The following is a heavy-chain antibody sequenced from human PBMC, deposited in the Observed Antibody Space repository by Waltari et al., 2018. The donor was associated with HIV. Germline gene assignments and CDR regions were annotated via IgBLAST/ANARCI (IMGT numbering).Heavy chain of an antibody. CDR3: AREGYYYGSGTYAPPRYYGMDV. Sequence: QARLVQSGAEVKKPGASVKDSCRTSGYTFTIYGLSWVRQAPGQGLEWMGWISPYNGNRYYAQNLKGRVTLTTDSSRTAYMELRSLRSDDTAVYFCAREGYYYGSGTYAPPRYYGMDVWGQGTTVTVSS. CDR1: GYTFTIYG. CDR2: ISPYNGNR. D-gene: IGHD3-10*01. J-gene: IGHJ6*02. V-gene: IGHV1-18*01.